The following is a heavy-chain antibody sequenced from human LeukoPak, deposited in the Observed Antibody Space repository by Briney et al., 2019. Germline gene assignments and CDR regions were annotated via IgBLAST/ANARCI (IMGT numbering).Heavy chain of an antibody. CDR1: GFTFSTYW. J-gene: IGHJ4*02. V-gene: IGHV3-74*01. D-gene: IGHD4-17*01. CDR3: ARGGYGAYMG. Sequence: GGSLRLSCAASGFTFSTYWMHWVRQAPGKGLVWVSGLNSDGSITGYVDSVKGRFTISRDNAKNTLYLQMNTLRAEDTAVDYCARGGYGAYMGWGQGNLVTVSS. CDR2: LNSDGSIT.